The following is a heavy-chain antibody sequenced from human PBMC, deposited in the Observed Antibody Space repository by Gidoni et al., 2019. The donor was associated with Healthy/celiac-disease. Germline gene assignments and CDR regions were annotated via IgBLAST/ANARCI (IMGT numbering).Heavy chain of an antibody. CDR3: ARVEQQLLTSWFDP. Sequence: QVQLQQWGAGLLKPSETLSLTCAVYGGSFSGYYWSWIRQPPGKGLEWIGEINHSGSTNYNPSLKSRVTISVDTSKNQFSLKLSSVTAADTAVYYCARVEQQLLTSWFDPWGQGTLVTVSS. D-gene: IGHD6-13*01. J-gene: IGHJ5*02. CDR2: INHSGST. V-gene: IGHV4-34*01. CDR1: GGSFSGYY.